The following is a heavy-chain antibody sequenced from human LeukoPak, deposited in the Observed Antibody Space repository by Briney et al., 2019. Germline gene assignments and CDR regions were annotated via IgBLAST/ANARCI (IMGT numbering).Heavy chain of an antibody. D-gene: IGHD1-1*01. CDR1: GHSTSRYY. CDR2: IYDTGSD. J-gene: IGHJ4*02. Sequence: SSQTLSLPCTVSGHSTSRYYWNWIRHPPAKGLEWVGYIYDTGSDNYSPSLKSRVTISVDTSKNKFSLELRSVTAADTAVYYCAREEVERRVFDFWGQGTLVTVSS. CDR3: AREEVERRVFDF. V-gene: IGHV4-59*01.